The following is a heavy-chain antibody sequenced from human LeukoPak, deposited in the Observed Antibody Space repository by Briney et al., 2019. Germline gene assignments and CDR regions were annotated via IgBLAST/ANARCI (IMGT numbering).Heavy chain of an antibody. V-gene: IGHV3-33*01. CDR1: GISFSSYG. D-gene: IGHD1-14*01. CDR3: AREALPDSGFDY. CDR2: IWYDGSNK. Sequence: GGSLRLSCAASGISFSSYGMHWVRQAPGKGLEWVAVIWYDGSNKYYADSVKGRFTISRDSSKNTLYLQMSSLRAEDTAVYYCAREALPDSGFDYWGQGTLVTVSS. J-gene: IGHJ4*02.